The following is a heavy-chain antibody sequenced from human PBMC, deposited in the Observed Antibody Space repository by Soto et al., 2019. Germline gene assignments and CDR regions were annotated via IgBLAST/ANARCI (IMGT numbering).Heavy chain of an antibody. V-gene: IGHV4-59*08. CDR1: GGNSSSYY. Sequence: SQTLSLACSVAGGNSSSYYWSCIRQPPGRGLEWIGYISYSGSTNYNPPLKSRVTRSVATSKNQFSLKLSSVTAADTAMYYCARQNGSFRDWFASWGQGTLVPVSS. CDR2: ISYSGST. J-gene: IGHJ5*01. CDR3: ARQNGSFRDWFAS. D-gene: IGHD3-10*01.